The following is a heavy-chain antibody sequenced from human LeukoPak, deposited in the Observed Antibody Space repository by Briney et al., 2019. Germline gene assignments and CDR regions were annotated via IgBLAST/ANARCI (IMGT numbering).Heavy chain of an antibody. CDR2: ITHIGST. Sequence: SETLSLTCAVYGASLSGYYWTWIRQPPGKGLEWIGEITHIGSTNYNPSLKSRVTISVDTSKNQFSLKLSSVTAADTAVYYCARGALLWFGDRMEYYFDYWGQGTLLTVSS. D-gene: IGHD3-10*01. CDR1: GASLSGYY. V-gene: IGHV4-34*01. CDR3: ARGALLWFGDRMEYYFDY. J-gene: IGHJ4*02.